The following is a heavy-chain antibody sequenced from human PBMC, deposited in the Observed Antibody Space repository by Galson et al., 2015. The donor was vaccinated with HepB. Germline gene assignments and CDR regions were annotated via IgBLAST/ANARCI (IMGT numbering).Heavy chain of an antibody. V-gene: IGHV3-23*01. CDR3: ARDQRKWLTANYYGMDV. CDR1: GFTFSNYA. D-gene: IGHD6-19*01. Sequence: SLRLSCAASGFTFSNYAMNWVRQAPGKGLEWVSVVTGGGDTTYYADSVKGRFTISRDNAKNSLFLQMNSLTAQDTAVYYCARDQRKWLTANYYGMDVWGQGTTVTVSS. CDR2: VTGGGDTT. J-gene: IGHJ6*02.